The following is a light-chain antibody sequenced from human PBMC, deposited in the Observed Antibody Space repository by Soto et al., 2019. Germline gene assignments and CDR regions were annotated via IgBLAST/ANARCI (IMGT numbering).Light chain of an antibody. Sequence: DIQMTQSPSTLSASVGDRVTITCRASQSTSSYLAWYQQKPGKAPKLLIYQASSLENGVPSRFSGSGSGTEFTLTISSLQPDDFATYYCQQYKSFRAFGQGTKVDIK. CDR2: QAS. CDR3: QQYKSFRA. V-gene: IGKV1-5*03. CDR1: QSTSSY. J-gene: IGKJ1*01.